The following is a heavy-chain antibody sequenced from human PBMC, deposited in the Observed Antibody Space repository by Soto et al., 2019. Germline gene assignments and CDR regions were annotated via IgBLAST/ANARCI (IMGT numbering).Heavy chain of an antibody. CDR3: ARDSYNTAGEYYYYGMDV. V-gene: IGHV3-21*01. CDR1: GFTFTSYS. J-gene: IGHJ6*02. D-gene: IGHD5-18*01. CDR2: ISSSSSYI. Sequence: EVQLVESGGGLVKPGGSLRLSCAASGFTFTSYSMNWVRQAPGKGLEWVSSISSSSSYIYYADSVKGRFTISRDNAKNPLYLQMNSLRAEDTAVYYCARDSYNTAGEYYYYGMDVWGQGTTVTVSS.